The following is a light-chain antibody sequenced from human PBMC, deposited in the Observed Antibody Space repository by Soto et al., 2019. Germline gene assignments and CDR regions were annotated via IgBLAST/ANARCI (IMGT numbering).Light chain of an antibody. CDR2: EVS. CDR1: SSDVGAYNF. J-gene: IGLJ2*01. CDR3: SASAGGSTL. V-gene: IGLV2-8*01. Sequence: QSALTQPPSASGSPGQSVTISCTGTSSDVGAYNFVSWYQQRPGKAPKLMIYEVSKRPSGVPDRFSGSKSGNTASLTVSGLQAEDEADYYCSASAGGSTLFGGGTQLTVL.